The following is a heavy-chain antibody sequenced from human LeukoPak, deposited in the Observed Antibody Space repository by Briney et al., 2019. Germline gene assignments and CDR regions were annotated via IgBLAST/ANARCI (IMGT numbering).Heavy chain of an antibody. CDR1: GGTFSSYA. CDR2: IIPIFGTA. V-gene: IGHV1-69*05. CDR3: ANGMVRGGRGHRYYYYMDV. D-gene: IGHD3-10*01. J-gene: IGHJ6*03. Sequence: GASVKVSCKASGGTFSSYAISWVRQAPGQGLEWMGGIIPIFGTANYAQKFQGRVTITTDESTSTAYMELSSLRSEDTAVYYCANGMVRGGRGHRYYYYMDVWGKGTTVTVSS.